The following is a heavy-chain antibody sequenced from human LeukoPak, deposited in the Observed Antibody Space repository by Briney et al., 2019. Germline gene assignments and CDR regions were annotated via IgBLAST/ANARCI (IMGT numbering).Heavy chain of an antibody. CDR3: ARGYYYDSSGYCPFDY. Sequence: GASVKVSCKASGYIFTNYGITWVRLAPGQGLEWMGWMNPNSGNTGYAQKFQGRVTMTRNTSISTAYMELSSLRSEDTAVYYCARGYYYDSSGYCPFDYWGQGTLVTVSS. CDR2: MNPNSGNT. D-gene: IGHD3-22*01. J-gene: IGHJ4*02. V-gene: IGHV1-8*02. CDR1: GYIFTNYG.